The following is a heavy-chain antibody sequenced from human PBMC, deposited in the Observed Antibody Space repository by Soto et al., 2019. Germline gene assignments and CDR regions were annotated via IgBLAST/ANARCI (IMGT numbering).Heavy chain of an antibody. CDR2: ISAYNGNT. J-gene: IGHJ4*02. D-gene: IGHD2-21*01. CDR3: ARWNIVVVSPLTDFDY. Sequence: QVQLVRSGAEVKKPGASVKVSCKASGYTFTSYGISWVRQAPGQGLEWMGWISAYNGNTNYAQKLQGRVTMTTDTSTSTAYMELRSLRSDDTAVYYCARWNIVVVSPLTDFDYWGQGTLVTVSS. CDR1: GYTFTSYG. V-gene: IGHV1-18*01.